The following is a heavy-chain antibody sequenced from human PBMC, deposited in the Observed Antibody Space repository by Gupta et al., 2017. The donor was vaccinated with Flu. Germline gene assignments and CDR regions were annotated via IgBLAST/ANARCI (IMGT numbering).Heavy chain of an antibody. CDR2: ISTTGART. D-gene: IGHD3-22*01. V-gene: IGHV3-23*01. CDR3: AKDITLYDYDNTGYVRAFLPDY. CDR1: GFSFDNYD. J-gene: IGHJ4*02. Sequence: VHLMESGGGLVHPGGSLRLSCAASGFSFDNYDMTWVRQAPGKGLEWVSGISTTGARTYYADSVKGRFTIARDNSKNTLYLQMNSLRAGDTALYYCAKDITLYDYDNTGYVRAFLPDYWGQGTLVTVSS.